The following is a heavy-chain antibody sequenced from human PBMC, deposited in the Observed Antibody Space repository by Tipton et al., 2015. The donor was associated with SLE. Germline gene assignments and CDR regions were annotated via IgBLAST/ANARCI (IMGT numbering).Heavy chain of an antibody. CDR3: ARDPSSGWYGDCFDY. J-gene: IGHJ4*02. V-gene: IGHV4-38-2*02. CDR1: GYSISSGYY. Sequence: TLSLTCAVSGYSISSGYYWGWIRQPPGKGLEWIGSIYHSGSTYYNPSLKSRVTISVDTSKNQFSLKLSSVTAADTAVYYCARDPSSGWYGDCFDYWGQGTLVTVSP. D-gene: IGHD6-19*01. CDR2: IYHSGST.